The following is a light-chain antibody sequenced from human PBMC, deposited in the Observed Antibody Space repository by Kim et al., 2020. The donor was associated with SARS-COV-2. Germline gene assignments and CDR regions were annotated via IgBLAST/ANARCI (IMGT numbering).Light chain of an antibody. CDR1: YTVSNS. J-gene: IGLJ1*01. CDR3: QMCDSSNDRCF. V-gene: IGLV3-21*04. Sequence: SYELTQPPSVSVAPGETARITCGGTYTVSNSVHWYQQKPGQAPVLVIYYDTDRPSGIPERFSGSNSGDAATLTLSRVEAGDEADYYCQMCDSSNDRCFFGTGTTVTVL. CDR2: YDT.